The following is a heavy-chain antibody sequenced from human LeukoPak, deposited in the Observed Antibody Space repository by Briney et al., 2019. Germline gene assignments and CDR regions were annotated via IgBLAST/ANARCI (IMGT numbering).Heavy chain of an antibody. CDR1: GFTFSSYW. CDR2: IKQDGSEK. V-gene: IGHV3-7*01. CDR3: ATDGFWSGYSDYYYYMDV. Sequence: GGSLRLSCAASGFTFSSYWMSWVRQAPGKGLEWVANIKQDGSEKYYVDSVKGRFTISRDNAKNSLYLQMNSLRAEDTAVYYCATDGFWSGYSDYYYYMDVWGKGTTVTVSS. D-gene: IGHD3-3*01. J-gene: IGHJ6*03.